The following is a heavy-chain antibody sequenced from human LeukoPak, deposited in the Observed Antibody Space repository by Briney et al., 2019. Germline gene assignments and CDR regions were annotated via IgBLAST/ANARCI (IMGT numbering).Heavy chain of an antibody. J-gene: IGHJ5*02. Sequence: SQTLSLTCAISGDSVSSNSAAWSWIRQSPSRGLKWLGRTYYRSKWYNDYAVSVKSRITINPDTSKNQFSLQLNSVTPEDTAVYYCAREARITGIAAAGTGFDPWGQGTLVTVSS. CDR1: GDSVSSNSAA. V-gene: IGHV6-1*01. D-gene: IGHD6-13*01. CDR3: AREARITGIAAAGTGFDP. CDR2: TYYRSKWYN.